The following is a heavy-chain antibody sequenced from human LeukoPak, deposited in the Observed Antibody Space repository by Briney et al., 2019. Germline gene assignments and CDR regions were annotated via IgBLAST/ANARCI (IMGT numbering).Heavy chain of an antibody. CDR2: VYHSVST. CDR1: GGSISSYY. D-gene: IGHD2-21*02. J-gene: IGHJ3*02. Sequence: PSETLSLTCTVSGGSISSYYWSWIRQPPGKGLEWIGEVYHSVSTNYYPSLKSRVTISIEKSKNQFSLKLSSVTAADTAVYYCAGAYCGGDCYSGRAFDIWGQGTMVTVSS. V-gene: IGHV4-59*12. CDR3: AGAYCGGDCYSGRAFDI.